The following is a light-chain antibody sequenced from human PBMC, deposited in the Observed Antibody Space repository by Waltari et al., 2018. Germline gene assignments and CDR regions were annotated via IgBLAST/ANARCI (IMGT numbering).Light chain of an antibody. CDR3: QQYNSWPPVT. V-gene: IGKV3-15*01. CDR1: QSVSSN. Sequence: EIVMTQSPATLSVSPGERVTLSCRASQSVSSNLAWYQQRPGQAPRPVLFGASTRATGITPRSSCSGSGTEFTLTISSLQSEDFAVYYCQQYNSWPPVTFGPGTKVDLK. J-gene: IGKJ3*01. CDR2: GAS.